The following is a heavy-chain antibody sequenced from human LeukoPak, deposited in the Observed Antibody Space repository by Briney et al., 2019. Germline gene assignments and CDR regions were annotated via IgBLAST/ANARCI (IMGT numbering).Heavy chain of an antibody. D-gene: IGHD3-10*01. CDR1: GFTFSSYS. CDR3: ARGKDPYYGSGSRNYYYYYYMDV. Sequence: GGSLRLSCAASGFTFSSYSMNWVRQAPGKGLEWVSSISSSSSYIYYADSVKGRFTISRDNAKNSLYLQMNSLRAEDTAVYYCARGKDPYYGSGSRNYYYYYYMDVWGKGTTVTVSS. CDR2: ISSSSSYI. J-gene: IGHJ6*03. V-gene: IGHV3-21*01.